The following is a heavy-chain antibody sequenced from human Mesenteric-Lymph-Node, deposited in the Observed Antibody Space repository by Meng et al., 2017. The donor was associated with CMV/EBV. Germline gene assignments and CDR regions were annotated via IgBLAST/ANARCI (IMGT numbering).Heavy chain of an antibody. CDR1: GFTFDDYV. Sequence: SLKISCAASGFTFDDYVMHWVRQAPGKGLEWVSGISWNSGSIGYADSVKGRFTISRDNAKNSLYLQMNSLRAEDTALYYCAKDYDSSGYTLYYFDYWGQGTLVTVSS. CDR2: ISWNSGSI. CDR3: AKDYDSSGYTLYYFDY. V-gene: IGHV3-9*01. J-gene: IGHJ4*02. D-gene: IGHD3-22*01.